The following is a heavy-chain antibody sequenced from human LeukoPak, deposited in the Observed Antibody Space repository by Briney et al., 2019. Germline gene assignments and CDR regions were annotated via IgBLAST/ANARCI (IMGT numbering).Heavy chain of an antibody. CDR2: IYYGGST. D-gene: IGHD3-3*01. Sequence: PSETLSLTCTVSGGSISSYYWSWIRQPPGKGLEWIGYIYYGGSTNYNPSLKSRVTISVDTSKNQFSLKLSSVTAADTAVYYCARYYYDFWSGPYGMDVWGQGTTVTVSS. CDR1: GGSISSYY. CDR3: ARYYYDFWSGPYGMDV. J-gene: IGHJ6*02. V-gene: IGHV4-59*08.